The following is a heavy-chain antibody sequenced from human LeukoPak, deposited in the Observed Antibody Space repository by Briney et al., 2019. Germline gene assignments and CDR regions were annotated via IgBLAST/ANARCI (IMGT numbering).Heavy chain of an antibody. V-gene: IGHV3-30-3*01. D-gene: IGHD2-2*02. CDR1: GFTFSSYA. CDR2: ISYDGSNK. J-gene: IGHJ5*02. CDR3: ARETGEYCSSTSCYTSKQWVTRNWFDP. Sequence: PGGSLRLSCAASGFTFSSYAMHWVRQAPGKGLEWVAVISYDGSNKYYADSVKGRFTISRDNSKNTLYLQTNSLRAEDTAVYYCARETGEYCSSTSCYTSKQWVTRNWFDPWGQGTLDTVSS.